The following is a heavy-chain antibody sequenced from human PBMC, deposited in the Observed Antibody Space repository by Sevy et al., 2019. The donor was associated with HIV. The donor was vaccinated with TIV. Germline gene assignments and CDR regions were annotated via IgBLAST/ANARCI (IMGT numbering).Heavy chain of an antibody. V-gene: IGHV3-30*03. J-gene: IGHJ4*02. CDR3: ARDAGYCTVWYPGY. CDR2: ISFDGSDK. D-gene: IGHD2-8*02. CDR1: GFSFSTHA. Sequence: GGSLRLSCAASGFSFSTHAMHWVRQATGKGLEWVAVISFDGSDKYYTDSVKGRFTISRDDSKNTLLLQVSSLRAEDTAVYYCARDAGYCTVWYPGYWGQGTLVTVSS.